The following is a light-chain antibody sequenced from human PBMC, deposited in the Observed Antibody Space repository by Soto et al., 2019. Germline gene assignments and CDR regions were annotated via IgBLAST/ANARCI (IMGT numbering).Light chain of an antibody. CDR2: DVT. Sequence: QSVLTQPRSVSGSPGLSVTISCTGSSSDVGKYDLVSWYQQHPDRAPKLMFYDVTKRSSGVPDRFSVSKSGNTASLTISGLQTDDEADYYCCSYAGGFTWVFGGGTKLTVL. CDR3: CSYAGGFTWV. CDR1: SSDVGKYDL. J-gene: IGLJ3*02. V-gene: IGLV2-11*01.